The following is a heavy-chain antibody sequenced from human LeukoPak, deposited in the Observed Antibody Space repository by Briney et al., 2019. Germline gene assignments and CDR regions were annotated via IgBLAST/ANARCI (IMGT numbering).Heavy chain of an antibody. Sequence: IPSETLSLTCAVSGGSISSNNWWSWVRQPPGKGLEWIGEIYHSGSTNYNPSLKSRVTISVDKSKNQFSLKLSSVTAADTAVYYCARVEKSMVRGAAFGDDAFDIWGQGTMVTVS. V-gene: IGHV4-4*02. J-gene: IGHJ3*02. CDR3: ARVEKSMVRGAAFGDDAFDI. CDR1: GGSISSNNW. CDR2: IYHSGST. D-gene: IGHD3-10*01.